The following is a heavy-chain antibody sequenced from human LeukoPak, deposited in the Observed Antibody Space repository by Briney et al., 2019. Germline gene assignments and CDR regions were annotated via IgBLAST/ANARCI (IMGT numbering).Heavy chain of an antibody. CDR2: IWYGGSNK. Sequence: GRSLRLSCAASGFTFSSYGMHWVRQAPGKGLEWVAVIWYGGSNKYYADSVKGRFTISRDNSKNTLYLQMNSLRAEDTAVYYCAKVQVTSIVVVVAATPLYYFDYWGQGTLVTVSS. V-gene: IGHV3-33*06. D-gene: IGHD2-15*01. CDR3: AKVQVTSIVVVVAATPLYYFDY. CDR1: GFTFSSYG. J-gene: IGHJ4*02.